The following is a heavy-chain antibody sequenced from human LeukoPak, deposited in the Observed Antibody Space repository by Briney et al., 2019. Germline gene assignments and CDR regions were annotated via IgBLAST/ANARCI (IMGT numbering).Heavy chain of an antibody. V-gene: IGHV3-30*02. CDR3: AKGEPSERGDYYYYMDV. Sequence: PGGSLRLSCAASGFTFSSYWMTWVRQAPGKGLEWVAVIWYGGSNKYYADSVKGRFTISRDNSKNTLYLQMNSLRAEDTAVYYCAKGEPSERGDYYYYMDVWGKGTTVTVSS. D-gene: IGHD1-26*01. CDR2: IWYGGSNK. CDR1: GFTFSSYW. J-gene: IGHJ6*03.